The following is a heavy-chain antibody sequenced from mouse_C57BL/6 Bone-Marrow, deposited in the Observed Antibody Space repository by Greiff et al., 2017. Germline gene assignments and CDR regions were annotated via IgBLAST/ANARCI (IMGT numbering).Heavy chain of an antibody. CDR1: GFTFSSYA. D-gene: IGHD1-1*01. J-gene: IGHJ2*01. V-gene: IGHV5-4*01. CDR2: ISDGGSYT. CDR3: AREGITTVVGGGY. Sequence: EVKLVESGGGLVKPGGSLKLSCAASGFTFSSYAMSWVRQTPEKRLEWVATISDGGSYTYYPDNVKGRFTISRDNAKNNLYLQMSHLKSEDTAMYYCAREGITTVVGGGYWGQGTTLTVSS.